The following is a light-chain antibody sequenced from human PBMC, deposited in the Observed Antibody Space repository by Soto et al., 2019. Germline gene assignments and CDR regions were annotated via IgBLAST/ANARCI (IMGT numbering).Light chain of an antibody. CDR1: QTISSW. Sequence: DIQMTQSPSTLSGSVGDRVTITCRASQTISSWLAWYQQKPGKAPKLLIYKGSTLKSGVPSRFSGSGSATDFTLTISSLQPHDFATYYCQHYNCYSDAFAQGTKVDSK. J-gene: IGKJ1*01. V-gene: IGKV1-5*03. CDR3: QHYNCYSDA. CDR2: KGS.